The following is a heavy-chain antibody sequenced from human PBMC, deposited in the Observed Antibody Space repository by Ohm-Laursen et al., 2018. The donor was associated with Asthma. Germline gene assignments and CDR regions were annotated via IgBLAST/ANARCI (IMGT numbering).Heavy chain of an antibody. CDR1: GFTFSDYY. D-gene: IGHD4-17*01. Sequence: SLRLSCTAPGFTFSDYYMSWVRQAPGKGLEWISYISTGGSTMYYADSVKGRFTISRDNAKSSLYLRMNSLTAEDTAVYYCARDPPVTTVTTGEYFDYWGQGTLATVSS. CDR3: ARDPPVTTVTTGEYFDY. CDR2: ISTGGSTM. V-gene: IGHV3-11*01. J-gene: IGHJ4*02.